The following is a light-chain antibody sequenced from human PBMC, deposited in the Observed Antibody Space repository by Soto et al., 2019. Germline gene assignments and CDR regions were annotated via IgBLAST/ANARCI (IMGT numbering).Light chain of an antibody. V-gene: IGKV3-15*01. CDR3: QQYNNWPLIT. CDR2: AAS. CDR1: QTVSRMY. Sequence: EIVLTQSPVTLTLSPGERATLSCRASQTVSRMYLSWFQQKPGQAPRLLIYAASTRATGIPARFSGSGSGTEFTLTISSLQSEDFAVYYCQQYNNWPLITFGQGTRLEIK. J-gene: IGKJ5*01.